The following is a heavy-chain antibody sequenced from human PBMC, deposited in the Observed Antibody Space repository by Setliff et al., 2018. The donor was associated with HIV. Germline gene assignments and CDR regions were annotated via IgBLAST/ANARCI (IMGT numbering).Heavy chain of an antibody. V-gene: IGHV3-66*02. D-gene: IGHD2-15*01. CDR2: IYSGGDT. Sequence: GGSLRLSCAASGFTVSSNYMSWVRQAPGKGLEWVSLIYSGGDTYYADSVKGRFTISRDNSKNMLYLQINNLRADDTAVYYCAREPCSGGSCYSGYFDYWGQGTLVTVSS. J-gene: IGHJ4*02. CDR1: GFTVSSNY. CDR3: AREPCSGGSCYSGYFDY.